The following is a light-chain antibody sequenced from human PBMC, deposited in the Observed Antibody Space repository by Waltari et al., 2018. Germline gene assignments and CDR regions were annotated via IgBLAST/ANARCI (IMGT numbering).Light chain of an antibody. V-gene: IGKV4-1*01. J-gene: IGKJ2*01. CDR1: EGISEW. CDR2: WAS. Sequence: DIQMTQSPSTLSAFVGDRVTITCRANEGISEWLAWYQQKPGQPPKLLIYWASTRESGVPDRFSGSGSGTDFTLTISSLQAEDVAVYYCQQYDSTPQTFGQGTKLEIK. CDR3: QQYDSTPQT.